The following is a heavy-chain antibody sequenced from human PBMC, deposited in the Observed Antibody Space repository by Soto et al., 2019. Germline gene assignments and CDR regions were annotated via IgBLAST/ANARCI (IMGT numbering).Heavy chain of an antibody. D-gene: IGHD6-19*01. J-gene: IGHJ4*02. CDR3: AQGSSGWYERFDY. Sequence: EVQLLESGGGLVQPGGSLRLSCAASGFTFSSYAMSWVRQAPGKGLEWVSAISGSGGSTYYADSVKGRFTISRDNSKNTLYLQMSSLRAEDTAVYYCAQGSSGWYERFDYWGQGTLVTVSS. CDR1: GFTFSSYA. CDR2: ISGSGGST. V-gene: IGHV3-23*01.